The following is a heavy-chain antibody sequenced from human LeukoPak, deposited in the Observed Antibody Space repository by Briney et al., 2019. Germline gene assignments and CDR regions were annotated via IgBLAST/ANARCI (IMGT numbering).Heavy chain of an antibody. CDR3: ARHDEECPGEYCLLLSFDY. Sequence: KPSETLSLTCTVSGGSINNFYWSWIRQSPGKGLEWIGYVHSSGRTDYNPSLRSRVSMSADTSKSQLSLRLTSVTAADTAVYFCARHDEECPGEYCLLLSFDYWGPGSLVTVSS. CDR1: GGSINNFY. D-gene: IGHD2-8*02. V-gene: IGHV4-59*08. J-gene: IGHJ4*01. CDR2: VHSSGRT.